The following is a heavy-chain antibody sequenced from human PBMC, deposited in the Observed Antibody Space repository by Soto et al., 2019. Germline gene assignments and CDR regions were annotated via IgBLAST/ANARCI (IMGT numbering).Heavy chain of an antibody. CDR1: GFTFSNYG. CDR3: AKDEADYDISTGYSRGYYYYYDMDV. Sequence: GGSLRLSCAASGFTFSNYGMHWVRQAPGKGLEWVAVISFDGSNQYYADSVKGRFTISRDNSKNTLYLQMNSLRAEDTAVYYCAKDEADYDISTGYSRGYYYYYDMDVWGQGTTVTVSS. V-gene: IGHV3-30*18. D-gene: IGHD3-9*01. J-gene: IGHJ6*02. CDR2: ISFDGSNQ.